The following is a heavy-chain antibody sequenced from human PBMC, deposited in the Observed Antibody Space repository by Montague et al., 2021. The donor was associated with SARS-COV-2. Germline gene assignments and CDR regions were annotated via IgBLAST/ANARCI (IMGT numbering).Heavy chain of an antibody. D-gene: IGHD3-22*01. V-gene: IGHV4-39*01. J-gene: IGHJ4*02. Sequence: SETLSLTCTVSGDSVSSSDHYWGWIRQPPGKGLEWLGIVYYSGYTYYNPSVKGRVTISIDASKNQFSLKLTSVTAADTAVYFCARGHLSVSMIVVVFTSASYYFDHWGQGARVTVSS. CDR1: GDSVSSSDHY. CDR2: VYYSGYT. CDR3: ARGHLSVSMIVVVFTSASYYFDH.